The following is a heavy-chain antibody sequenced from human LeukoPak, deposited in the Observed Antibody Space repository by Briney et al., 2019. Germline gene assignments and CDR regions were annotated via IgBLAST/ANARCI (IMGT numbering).Heavy chain of an antibody. J-gene: IGHJ4*02. CDR2: IKNGGSP. CDR3: ARLTWITDY. Sequence: SETLSLTCTVSGGSISSSSSFWGWLRQPPGTGLEWIGHIKNGGSPNYNPPLKSRVTISLDTSKNQFSLTVSSVTAADTAVYYGARLTWITDYWGQGTLVTVSS. D-gene: IGHD5-12*01. CDR1: GGSISSSSSF. V-gene: IGHV4-39*01.